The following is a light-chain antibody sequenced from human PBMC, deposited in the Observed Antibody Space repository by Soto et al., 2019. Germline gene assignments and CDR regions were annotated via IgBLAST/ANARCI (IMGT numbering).Light chain of an antibody. Sequence: DIQMTQSPSTLSGSVGDRVTITCRASLTISSWLAGYQQKPGKAPKLLIYKATTLKSGVPSMFSGSGSGKEFTLSISSLQPDDFAAHYCQHYNSYSEAFGQGTKVELK. CDR1: LTISSW. CDR2: KAT. CDR3: QHYNSYSEA. V-gene: IGKV1-5*03. J-gene: IGKJ1*01.